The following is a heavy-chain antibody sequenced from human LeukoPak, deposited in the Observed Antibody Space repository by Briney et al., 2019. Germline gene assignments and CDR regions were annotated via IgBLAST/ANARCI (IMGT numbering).Heavy chain of an antibody. Sequence: GGSLRLSCAAPRVTSSDYYMSWIRQAPGKGLEWVSYISSSSSYTNYADSVKGRFTISRDNAKNSLYLQMNSLRAEDKAVYYCARERAFLGFQGVYYYYGMDVWGQGTTVTVSS. V-gene: IGHV3-11*05. D-gene: IGHD3-10*01. J-gene: IGHJ6*02. CDR2: ISSSSSYT. CDR1: RVTSSDYY. CDR3: ARERAFLGFQGVYYYYGMDV.